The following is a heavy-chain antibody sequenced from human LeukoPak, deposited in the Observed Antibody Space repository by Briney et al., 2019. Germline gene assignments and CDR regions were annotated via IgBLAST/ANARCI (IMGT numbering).Heavy chain of an antibody. CDR3: AILVVPAAISAQDY. D-gene: IGHD2-2*02. CDR2: IYHSGST. V-gene: IGHV4-4*02. Sequence: PSGTLSLTCAVSGGSISSSNWWSWVRQPPGKGLGWIGEIYHSGSTNYNPSLKSRVTISVDKSKNQFSLKLSSVTAADTAVYYCAILVVPAAISAQDYWGQGTLVTVSS. J-gene: IGHJ4*02. CDR1: GGSISSSNW.